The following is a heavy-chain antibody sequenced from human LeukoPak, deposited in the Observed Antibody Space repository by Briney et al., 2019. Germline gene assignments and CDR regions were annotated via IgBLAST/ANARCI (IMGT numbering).Heavy chain of an antibody. J-gene: IGHJ4*02. CDR2: IPYDGSNK. CDR3: AKGIWFGEFGDGVT. Sequence: GGSLRLSCAGSGFTFSRYGMHWVRQAPGKGLEWVAFIPYDGSNKYYADSVKGRFTISRDNSKNTLYLQMNSLRAEDTAVYYCAKGIWFGEFGDGVTWGQGTLVTVSS. V-gene: IGHV3-30*02. D-gene: IGHD3-10*01. CDR1: GFTFSRYG.